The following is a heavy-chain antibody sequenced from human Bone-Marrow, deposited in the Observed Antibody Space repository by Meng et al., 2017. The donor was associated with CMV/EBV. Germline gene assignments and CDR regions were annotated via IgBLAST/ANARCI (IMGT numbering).Heavy chain of an antibody. CDR2: IKQDGSEK. J-gene: IGHJ4*02. D-gene: IGHD6-13*01. V-gene: IGHV3-7*01. CDR1: GFTFSSYW. Sequence: GESLKISCAASGFTFSSYWMSWVRQAPGKGLEWVANIKQDGSEKYYVDSVKGRFTISRDNAKNSLYLQINSLRAEDTAVYYCARDTAAAGIAPFDYWGQGTLVTVSS. CDR3: ARDTAAAGIAPFDY.